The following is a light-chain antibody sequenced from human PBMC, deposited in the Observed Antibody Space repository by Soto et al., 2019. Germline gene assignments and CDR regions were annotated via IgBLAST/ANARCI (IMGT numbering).Light chain of an antibody. CDR2: GAS. V-gene: IGKV3-15*01. CDR1: QSVSSN. Sequence: EIVTTQSPATLSVSQGERATLSCRASQSVSSNLAWYQQNPCQDPRILIYGASTRATGIPASFSGSGSGTEFTLTISSLQPEDFAVXXXXXXXXXXXTXGQGTRLEIK. CDR3: XXXXXXXXT. J-gene: IGKJ5*01.